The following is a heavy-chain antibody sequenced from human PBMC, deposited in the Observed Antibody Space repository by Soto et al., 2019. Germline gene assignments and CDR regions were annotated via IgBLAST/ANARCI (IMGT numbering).Heavy chain of an antibody. J-gene: IGHJ4*02. CDR1: SDSISSYY. Sequence: QVKLQESGPGLVRPSETLSLTCTVSSDSISSYYWIWIRQSPGKGLEWIGYTDYSGNTNYNPSLTSRVTISGDTSKNQFSLRLSSVTAADTAVYYCARAVGDPLYYLDYWGQGTLVTVSS. V-gene: IGHV4-59*08. CDR3: ARAVGDPLYYLDY. D-gene: IGHD6-19*01. CDR2: TDYSGNT.